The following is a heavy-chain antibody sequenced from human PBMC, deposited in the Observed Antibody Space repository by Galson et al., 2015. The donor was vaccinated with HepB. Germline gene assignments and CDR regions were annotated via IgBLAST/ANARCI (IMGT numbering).Heavy chain of an antibody. CDR2: IIPIFGTA. J-gene: IGHJ4*02. Sequence: SVKVSCKASGGTFSSYAISWVRQAPGQGLEWMGGIIPIFGTANYAQKFQGRVTITADESTSTAYMELSSLRSEDTAVYYCARDRNQRVVPAAIGVGGEFDYWGQGTLVTVSS. CDR3: ARDRNQRVVPAAIGVGGEFDY. V-gene: IGHV1-69*13. D-gene: IGHD2-2*01. CDR1: GGTFSSYA.